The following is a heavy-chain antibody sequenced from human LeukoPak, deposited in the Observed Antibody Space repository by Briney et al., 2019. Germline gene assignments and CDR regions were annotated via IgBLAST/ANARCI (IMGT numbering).Heavy chain of an antibody. Sequence: GGSLRLSCSASGFTFSSYAMNWVRQAPGKGLEYVSAITSNGGSTYYADSVKGRFTISRDNSKNTLYLQMSSLRAEDRAVYYCVKGRCSGSSCYGGDYWGQGTLVTVSS. CDR1: GFTFSSYA. J-gene: IGHJ4*02. CDR2: ITSNGGST. D-gene: IGHD2-2*01. V-gene: IGHV3-64D*06. CDR3: VKGRCSGSSCYGGDY.